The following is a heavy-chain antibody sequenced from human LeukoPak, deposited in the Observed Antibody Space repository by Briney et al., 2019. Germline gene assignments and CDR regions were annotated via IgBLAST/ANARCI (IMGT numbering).Heavy chain of an antibody. D-gene: IGHD6-19*01. V-gene: IGHV3-13*01. Sequence: GGPLRLSCAASGSTFSNYVMHWVRQGTGKGLEWVSAIGTAGDTQYAGSVKGRFTVSRDIAKNSLFLQMNSVRAGDTAVYYCARVRSDSSGWYHVLDWGQGTLVTVSS. CDR2: IGTAGDT. CDR1: GSTFSNYV. CDR3: ARVRSDSSGWYHVLD. J-gene: IGHJ4*02.